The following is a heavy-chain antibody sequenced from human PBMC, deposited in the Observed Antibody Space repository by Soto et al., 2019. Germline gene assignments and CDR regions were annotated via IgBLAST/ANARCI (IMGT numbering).Heavy chain of an antibody. CDR2: ISAYNGNT. J-gene: IGHJ5*02. CDR1: GYTFTSYG. D-gene: IGHD2-15*01. V-gene: IGHV1-18*04. CDR3: ASSGYCSGGSCYRGWFDP. Sequence: QVQLVQSGAEVKKPGASVKVSCKASGYTFTSYGIGWVRQAPGQGLEWMGWISAYNGNTNYAQKLQGRVTMTTDTSTSTAYMELRSLRSDDTAVYYCASSGYCSGGSCYRGWFDPWGQGTLVTVSS.